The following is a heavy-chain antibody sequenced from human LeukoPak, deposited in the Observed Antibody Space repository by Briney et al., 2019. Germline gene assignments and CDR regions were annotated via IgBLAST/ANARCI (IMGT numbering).Heavy chain of an antibody. V-gene: IGHV1-2*02. D-gene: IGHD3-22*01. CDR2: INPNSGGT. CDR3: ARGVYYYDSSGYPYFDY. CDR1: GYTFTGYY. Sequence: ASVKVSCKASGYTFTGYYMHWVRQAPGQGLEWMGWINPNSGGTNYAQKFQGRVTMTRDTSISTAYMELSRLRSDDTAVYYCARGVYYYDSSGYPYFDYWVQGTLVTVSS. J-gene: IGHJ4*02.